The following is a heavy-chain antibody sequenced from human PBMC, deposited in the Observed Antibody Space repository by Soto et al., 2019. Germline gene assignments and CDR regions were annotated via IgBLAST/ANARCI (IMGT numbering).Heavy chain of an antibody. CDR3: ARSPGYYFDH. Sequence: QVQLQESGPGLVKPSETLSLTCTVSGGSISSYYWSWIRQPPGKGLEWIGYIYYGGSTNYNPSLKSRVTISVDTSENQFSLKLSSVTAADTAVYYCARSPGYYFDHWGQGTLVTVSS. CDR2: IYYGGST. V-gene: IGHV4-59*01. J-gene: IGHJ4*02. CDR1: GGSISSYY.